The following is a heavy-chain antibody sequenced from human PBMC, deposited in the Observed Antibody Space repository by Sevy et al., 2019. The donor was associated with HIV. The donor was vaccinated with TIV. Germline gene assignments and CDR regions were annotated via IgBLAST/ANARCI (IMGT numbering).Heavy chain of an antibody. CDR1: GFTFSSYA. CDR3: SGSGWYGDYYSYGMDV. V-gene: IGHV3-30-3*01. Sequence: GGSLRLSWAASGFTFSSYAMHWVRQAPGKGLEWVAVISYDGSNKYYADSVKGRFTISRDNSKNTLYLQMNSLRAEDTAVYYCSGSGWYGDYYSYGMDVWGHGTTVTVSS. CDR2: ISYDGSNK. J-gene: IGHJ6*02. D-gene: IGHD6-19*01.